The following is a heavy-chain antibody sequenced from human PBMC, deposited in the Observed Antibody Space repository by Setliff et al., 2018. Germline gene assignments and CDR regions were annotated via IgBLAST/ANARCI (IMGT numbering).Heavy chain of an antibody. J-gene: IGHJ4*02. V-gene: IGHV4-4*08. D-gene: IGHD2-2*02. CDR2: IHTRST. CDR3: ARGINTVSWTPKY. Sequence: SETLSLTCTVSGGSISSDIWSWIRQPPGKGLEWIGQIHTRSTNYNPSLRSRVTISVDMSKNQFSLKLNSVTAADTAVYYCARGINTVSWTPKYWGQGTLVTVSS. CDR1: GGSISSDI.